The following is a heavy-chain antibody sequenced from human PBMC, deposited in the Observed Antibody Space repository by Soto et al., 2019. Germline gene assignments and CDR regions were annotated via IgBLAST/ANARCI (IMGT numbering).Heavy chain of an antibody. CDR3: ARRIGYYMDV. J-gene: IGHJ6*03. CDR2: IYSGGST. Sequence: EVQLVESGGGLVQPGGSLRLSCAASGFSVSNNYMMWVRQAPGKGLEWVSVIYSGGSTYYTDSVKDRFTLSRDNSENTLYLQMNSLTAEDTALYYCARRIGYYMDVWGKGTTVTVSS. CDR1: GFSVSNNY. V-gene: IGHV3-66*01.